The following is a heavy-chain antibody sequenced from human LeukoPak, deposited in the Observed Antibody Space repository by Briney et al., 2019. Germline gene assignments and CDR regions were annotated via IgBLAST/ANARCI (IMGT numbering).Heavy chain of an antibody. J-gene: IGHJ5*02. CDR2: IWFDGSDE. CDR1: GFTFSSYA. Sequence: PGGSLRLSCAASGFTFSSYAMHWVRQTSGKGLEWVAVIWFDGSDEYYADSVKGRFTISRDNSKNTLFLLMNSLRADDTAAYYCARGSGTFDGAFDPWGQGTLVTVSS. V-gene: IGHV3-30*07. D-gene: IGHD1-26*01. CDR3: ARGSGTFDGAFDP.